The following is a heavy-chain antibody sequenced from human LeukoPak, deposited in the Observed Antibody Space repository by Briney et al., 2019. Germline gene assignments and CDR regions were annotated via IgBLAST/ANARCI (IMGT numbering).Heavy chain of an antibody. CDR2: IKQDGSEK. CDR1: GFTFSSYW. CDR3: ARLKLLWSNYFDY. Sequence: GGSLRLSCAASGFTFSSYWMSWVRQAPGKGLEWVANIKQDGSEKYYVDSVEGRFTISRDNAKNSLYLQMNSLRAEDTAVYYCARLKLLWSNYFDYWGQGTLVTVSS. D-gene: IGHD2-2*01. V-gene: IGHV3-7*01. J-gene: IGHJ4*02.